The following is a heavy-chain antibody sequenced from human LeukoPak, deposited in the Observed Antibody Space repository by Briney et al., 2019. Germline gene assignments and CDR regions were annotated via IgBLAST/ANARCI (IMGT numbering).Heavy chain of an antibody. CDR3: ARGFSSMVRGGMDV. J-gene: IGHJ6*02. Sequence: PGGSLRLSCAASGFTFSSYAMSWVRQAPGKGLEWVSAISGSGGSTYYADSVKGRFTISRDNSKNTLYLQMNSLRAEDTAVYYCARGFSSMVRGGMDVWGQGTTVTVSS. CDR2: ISGSGGST. D-gene: IGHD3-10*01. V-gene: IGHV3-23*01. CDR1: GFTFSSYA.